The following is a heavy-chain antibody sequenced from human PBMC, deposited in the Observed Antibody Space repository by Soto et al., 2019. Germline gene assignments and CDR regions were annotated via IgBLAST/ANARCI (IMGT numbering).Heavy chain of an antibody. J-gene: IGHJ4*02. Sequence: QLQLQESGPGLVKPSETLSLTCTVSGGSISSSLYYWGWIRQPPGKGLEWIGSIYYFGTTYYNPSLKIRVTISVDTSKNHFSLRLSSVTAADTAVYYCARSRSGSWYYFDHWGQGTLVTVSS. D-gene: IGHD6-13*01. V-gene: IGHV4-39*02. CDR1: GGSISSSLYY. CDR3: ARSRSGSWYYFDH. CDR2: IYYFGTT.